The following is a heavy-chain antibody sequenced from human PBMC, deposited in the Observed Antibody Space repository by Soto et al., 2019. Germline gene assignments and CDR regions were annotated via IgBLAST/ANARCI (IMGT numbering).Heavy chain of an antibody. J-gene: IGHJ6*02. Sequence: QVQLQQWGAGLLKPSETLSLICAVYGGSFSGYYWSWIRQPPGKGLEWIGEINHSGSTNYNPSLKSRVTISVDTSKNQFSLKLSSVTAADTAVYYCARGRIMITFGGVIDYYYYYGMDVWGQGTTVTVSS. CDR3: ARGRIMITFGGVIDYYYYYGMDV. CDR2: INHSGST. CDR1: GGSFSGYY. D-gene: IGHD3-16*02. V-gene: IGHV4-34*01.